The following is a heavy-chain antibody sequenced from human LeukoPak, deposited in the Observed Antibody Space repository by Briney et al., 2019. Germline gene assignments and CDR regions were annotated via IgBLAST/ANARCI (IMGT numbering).Heavy chain of an antibody. V-gene: IGHV4-59*01. CDR3: ASSPTVNYYNYMDV. CDR2: IYYSGSP. Sequence: SETLSLTCTVSGGPISSYYWSWIRQPPGKGLEWVGYIYYSGSPNYNPSLKSRVTISVDTSKNQFSLRLSSVTAADTAVYSCASSPTVNYYNYMDVWGKGTTVTVSS. CDR1: GGPISSYY. J-gene: IGHJ6*03. D-gene: IGHD4-11*01.